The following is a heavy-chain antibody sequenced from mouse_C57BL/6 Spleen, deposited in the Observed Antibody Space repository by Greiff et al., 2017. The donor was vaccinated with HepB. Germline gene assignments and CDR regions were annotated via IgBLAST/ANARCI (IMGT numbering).Heavy chain of an antibody. CDR2: ISSGSSTI. J-gene: IGHJ3*01. D-gene: IGHD2-3*01. V-gene: IGHV5-17*01. CDR1: GFTFSDYG. CDR3: ARSYDGYYPFAY. Sequence: EVKLQESGGGLVKPGGSLKLSCAASGFTFSDYGMHWVRQAPEKGLEWVAYISSGSSTIYYADTVKGRFTISRDNAKNTLFLQMTSLRSEDTAMYYCARSYDGYYPFAYWGQGTLVTVSA.